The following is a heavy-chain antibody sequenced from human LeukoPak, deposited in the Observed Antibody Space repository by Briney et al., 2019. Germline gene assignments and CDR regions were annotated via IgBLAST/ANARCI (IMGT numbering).Heavy chain of an antibody. D-gene: IGHD3-22*01. CDR1: GGSINSSH. CDR3: ARVGYYDSSGNNWFDP. V-gene: IGHV4-4*07. CDR2: LHTSGTT. Sequence: PSETLSLTCTVSGGSINSSHWSWIRQPAGKGLQWIGRLHTSGTTNYNPSLQSRVTMSVDTSKNQFSLKLSSVTAADTAVYYCARVGYYDSSGNNWFDPWGQGTLVTVSS. J-gene: IGHJ5*02.